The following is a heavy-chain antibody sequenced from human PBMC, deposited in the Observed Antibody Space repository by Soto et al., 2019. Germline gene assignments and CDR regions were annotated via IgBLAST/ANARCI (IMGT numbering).Heavy chain of an antibody. D-gene: IGHD2-15*01. J-gene: IGHJ6*02. CDR2: IIPIFGTA. CDR1: GGTFSSYA. CDR3: ASEGSGGSCYRYYYYYYGMDV. Sequence: QVQLVQSGAEVKKPGSSVKVSCKASGGTFSSYAISWVRQAPGQGLEWMGGIIPIFGTANYAQKFQGRVTITADESTSTAYMELSSLRSEDTAVYYCASEGSGGSCYRYYYYYYGMDVWGQGTTVTVSS. V-gene: IGHV1-69*01.